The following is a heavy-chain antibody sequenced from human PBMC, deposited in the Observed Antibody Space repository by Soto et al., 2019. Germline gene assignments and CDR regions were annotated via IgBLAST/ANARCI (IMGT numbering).Heavy chain of an antibody. CDR1: GFTFSSYA. D-gene: IGHD6-6*01. CDR3: ARAEDSLASIAPRFLSYYYYGMDV. CDR2: ISYDGSNK. J-gene: IGHJ6*02. V-gene: IGHV3-30-3*01. Sequence: QVQLVESGGGVVQPGRSLRLSCAASGFTFSSYAMHWVRQAPGKGLEWVAAISYDGSNKYYADSVKGRFTISRDNSKNTRYLQMNSLSAEDTAVYYWARAEDSLASIAPRFLSYYYYGMDVWGQGTTVTVSS.